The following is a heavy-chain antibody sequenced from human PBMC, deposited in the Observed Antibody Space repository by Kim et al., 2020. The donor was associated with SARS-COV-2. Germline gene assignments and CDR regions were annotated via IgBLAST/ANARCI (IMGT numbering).Heavy chain of an antibody. D-gene: IGHD3-10*01. V-gene: IGHV1-69*01. Sequence: AQKFQGRVTITADESTSTDYMERSSLRSEDTAVYYCARLFRDGSGSYFDYWGQGTLVTVSS. J-gene: IGHJ4*02. CDR3: ARLFRDGSGSYFDY.